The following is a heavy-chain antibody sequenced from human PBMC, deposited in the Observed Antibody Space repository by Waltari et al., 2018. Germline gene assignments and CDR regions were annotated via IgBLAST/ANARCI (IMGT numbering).Heavy chain of an antibody. Sequence: QVQLQESGPGLVKPSETLSLTCTVSGGPISSYYWSWIRQPPGKGLEWIGYIYYSGSTNYNPSLKSRVTISVDTSKNQFSLKLSSVTAADTAVYYCARGEKEWELLDYWGQGTLVTVSS. CDR1: GGPISSYY. V-gene: IGHV4-59*01. J-gene: IGHJ4*02. CDR2: IYYSGST. D-gene: IGHD1-26*01. CDR3: ARGEKEWELLDY.